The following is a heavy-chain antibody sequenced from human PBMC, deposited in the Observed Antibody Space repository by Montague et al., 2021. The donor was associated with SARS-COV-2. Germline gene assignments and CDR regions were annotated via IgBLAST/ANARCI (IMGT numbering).Heavy chain of an antibody. Sequence: SGSTHYNPSPKSRVTISVDTSKYQFSLKLRSVTSADTAVYYCARDRRFLEGPGLYYYYGMDVWGQGNTVTV. J-gene: IGHJ6*01. V-gene: IGHV4-59*01. D-gene: IGHD3-3*01. CDR3: ARDRRFLEGPGLYYYYGMDV. CDR2: SGST.